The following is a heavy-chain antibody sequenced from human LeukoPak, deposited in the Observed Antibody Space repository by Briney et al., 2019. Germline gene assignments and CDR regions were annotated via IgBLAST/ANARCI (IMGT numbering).Heavy chain of an antibody. Sequence: SETLSLTCTVSGGSISSSSYYWGWIRQPPGKGLEWIGSIYYSGSTYYNTSLKSRVTISVDTSKNQFSLKLSSVTAADTAVYYCARYYYGSGSYYYFDYWGQGTLVTVSS. D-gene: IGHD3-10*01. CDR1: GGSISSSSYY. J-gene: IGHJ4*02. CDR2: IYYSGST. V-gene: IGHV4-39*07. CDR3: ARYYYGSGSYYYFDY.